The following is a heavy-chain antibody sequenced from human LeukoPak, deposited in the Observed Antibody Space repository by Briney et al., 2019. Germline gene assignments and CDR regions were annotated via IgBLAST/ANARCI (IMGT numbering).Heavy chain of an antibody. CDR1: GGSISSYY. V-gene: IGHV4-59*08. Sequence: PSETLSLTCTASGGSISSYYWSWIRQPPGKGLEWIGYIYYSGSTNYNPSLKSRVTISVDTSKNQFSLKLSSVTAADTAVYYCARRTGIAVAGRFDPWGQGALVTVSS. CDR2: IYYSGST. D-gene: IGHD6-19*01. CDR3: ARRTGIAVAGRFDP. J-gene: IGHJ5*02.